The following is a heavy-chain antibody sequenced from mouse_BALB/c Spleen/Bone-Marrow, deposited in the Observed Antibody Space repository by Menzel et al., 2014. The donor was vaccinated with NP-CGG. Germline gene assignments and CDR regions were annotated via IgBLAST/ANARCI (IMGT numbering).Heavy chain of an antibody. J-gene: IGHJ4*01. CDR1: GFTFSTYY. Sequence: EVKVEESGGGLVKVGESLKLSCAASGFTFSTYYMSWVRQTPEKRLELVAAIYTNDGSTYYPDTVKGRFAISRGNAKNTLYQQMSSLKSEDTALYCCARRAFYALDYWGQGTSVTVSS. CDR3: ARRAFYALDY. CDR2: IYTNDGST. V-gene: IGHV5-6-2*01.